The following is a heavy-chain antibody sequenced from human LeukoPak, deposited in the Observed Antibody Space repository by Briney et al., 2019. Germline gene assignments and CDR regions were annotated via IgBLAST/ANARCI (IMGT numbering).Heavy chain of an antibody. CDR3: ARHYYDILTGYHFDY. V-gene: IGHV1-2*02. Sequence: ASVKVSCKASGYTITGYYMHWVRQAPGQGLEWMGWINPNSGGTNYAQKFQGRVTMTRDTSISTAYMELSRLRSDDTAVYYCARHYYDILTGYHFDYWGQGTLVTVSS. D-gene: IGHD3-9*01. CDR2: INPNSGGT. CDR1: GYTITGYY. J-gene: IGHJ4*02.